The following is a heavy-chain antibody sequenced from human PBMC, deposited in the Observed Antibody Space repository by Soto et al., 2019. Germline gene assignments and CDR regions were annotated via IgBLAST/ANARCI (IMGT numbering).Heavy chain of an antibody. J-gene: IGHJ3*02. D-gene: IGHD2-15*01. CDR2: ISGSGGST. CDR3: AKGFIVVVVAATTDAFDI. CDR1: EFTFSNYA. Sequence: HPGGSLRLSCAASEFTFSNYAMSWVRQAPGKGLEWVSSISGSGGSTYYADSVKGRFTISRDNSKNTLYLQMNSLRAEDTAVYYCAKGFIVVVVAATTDAFDIWGQGTMVTVSS. V-gene: IGHV3-23*01.